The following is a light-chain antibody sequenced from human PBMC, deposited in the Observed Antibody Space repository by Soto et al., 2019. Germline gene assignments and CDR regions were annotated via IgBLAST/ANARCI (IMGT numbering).Light chain of an antibody. Sequence: PGERATLSSRASRSVSSSYLTWCQQKPGRAPMLLIFGASGRATGIPDRFSGSGSGTDFTLTISRLEPEDFAVYDCQQYGSSPWTFGQGTKVDSK. CDR1: RSVSSSY. CDR2: GAS. V-gene: IGKV3-20*01. CDR3: QQYGSSPWT. J-gene: IGKJ1*01.